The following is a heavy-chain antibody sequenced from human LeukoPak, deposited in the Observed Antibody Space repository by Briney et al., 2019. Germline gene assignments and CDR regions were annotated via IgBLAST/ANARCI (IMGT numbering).Heavy chain of an antibody. CDR1: GYTLTELS. CDR3: ARMRFNDSVYYYPGGLDF. V-gene: IGHV1-24*01. D-gene: IGHD5/OR15-5a*01. J-gene: IGHJ4*02. Sequence: ASVKVSCKVSGYTLTELSMHWVRQVPGKGLEWMGGLDRGDGETIYAQSFQDRLTMTEDTSTDTAYMKLSSLRSEDTAVYFCARMRFNDSVYYYPGGLDFWGQGTLITVSS. CDR2: LDRGDGET.